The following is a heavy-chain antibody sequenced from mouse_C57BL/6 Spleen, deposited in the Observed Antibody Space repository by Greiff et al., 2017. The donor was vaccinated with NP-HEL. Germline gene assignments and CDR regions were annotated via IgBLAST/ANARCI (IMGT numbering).Heavy chain of an antibody. CDR2: IYPSDSET. V-gene: IGHV1-61*01. J-gene: IGHJ3*01. CDR3: ARVEGNPWFAY. CDR1: GYTFTSYW. Sequence: VQLQQPGAELVRPGSSVKLSCKASGYTFTSYWMDWVKQRPGQGLEWIGNIYPSDSETHYNQKFKDKATLPVDKSSSTAYMQLSSLTSEDSAVYYCARVEGNPWFAYWGQGTLVTVSA. D-gene: IGHD2-1*01.